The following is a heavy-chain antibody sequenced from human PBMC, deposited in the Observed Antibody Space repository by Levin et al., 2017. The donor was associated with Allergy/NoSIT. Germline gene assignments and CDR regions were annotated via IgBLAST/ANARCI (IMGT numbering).Heavy chain of an antibody. Sequence: GESLKISCKASGYTFTSYYMHWVRQAPGQGLEWMGIINPSGGSTSYAQKFQGRVTMTRDTSTSTVYMELSSLRSEDTAVYYCARDRGYGGYFDYWGQGTLVTVSS. CDR2: INPSGGST. CDR3: ARDRGYGGYFDY. D-gene: IGHD3-10*01. V-gene: IGHV1-46*01. J-gene: IGHJ4*02. CDR1: GYTFTSYY.